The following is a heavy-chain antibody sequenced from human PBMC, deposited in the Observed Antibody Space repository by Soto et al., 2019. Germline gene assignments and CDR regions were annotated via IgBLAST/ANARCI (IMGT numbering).Heavy chain of an antibody. V-gene: IGHV5-51*01. D-gene: IGHD3-10*01. J-gene: IGHJ5*02. CDR3: ARSVKYYYGSGTTPGWFDP. CDR1: GYSFTTYW. CDR2: IYPADSDT. Sequence: GESLKISCKGSGYSFTTYWIGWVRQMPGKGLEWMGIIYPADSDTTYSPSFQGQVTISVDKSTTTAYLQWSSLKASDTGMYYCARSVKYYYGSGTTPGWFDPWGQGTLVTVSS.